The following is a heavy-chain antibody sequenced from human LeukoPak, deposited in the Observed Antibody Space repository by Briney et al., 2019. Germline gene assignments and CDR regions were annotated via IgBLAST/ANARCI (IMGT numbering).Heavy chain of an antibody. D-gene: IGHD3/OR15-3a*01. Sequence: GESLKISCKGSESRFVSYWIAWVRQLPGKGLEWMGIIYPGDSDTRYSPSFQGQVTISADKSINTAYLQWSSLRALDTAMYYCARSAHVGPADIWGQGTMVTVSS. CDR1: ESRFVSYW. CDR3: ARSAHVGPADI. V-gene: IGHV5-51*01. CDR2: IYPGDSDT. J-gene: IGHJ3*02.